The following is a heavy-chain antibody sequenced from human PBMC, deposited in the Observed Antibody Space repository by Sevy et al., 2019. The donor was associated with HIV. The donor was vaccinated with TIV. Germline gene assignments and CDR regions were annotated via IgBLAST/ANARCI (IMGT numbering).Heavy chain of an antibody. D-gene: IGHD3-16*02. J-gene: IGHJ4*02. V-gene: IGHV3-30-3*01. CDR2: ISYDGSNK. CDR3: GRGGGTVYFDY. Sequence: GGSLRLSCAASGFTFSSYAMHWVRQAPGKGLEWVAVISYDGSNKYYADSVKGRFTISRDNSKNTLYLQMNSLRAEDTAVYYCGRGGGTVYFDYWGQGTLVTVSS. CDR1: GFTFSSYA.